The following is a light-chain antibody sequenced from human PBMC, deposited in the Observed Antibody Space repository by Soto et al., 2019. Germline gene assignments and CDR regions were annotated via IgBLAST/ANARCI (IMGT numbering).Light chain of an antibody. Sequence: DIQMTQSPSTLSASVGDRVTITCRASQSISTWLAWYQPKPGKAPKLLIYKASNLEGGVPSRFSGSGSGTEFNITISSLQPDDFATYYCQQYNTYPLTFGGGTTVEIK. CDR3: QQYNTYPLT. CDR1: QSISTW. V-gene: IGKV1-5*03. CDR2: KAS. J-gene: IGKJ4*01.